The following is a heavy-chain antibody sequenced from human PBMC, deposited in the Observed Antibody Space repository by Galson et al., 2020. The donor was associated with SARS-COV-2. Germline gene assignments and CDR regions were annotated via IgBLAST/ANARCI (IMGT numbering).Heavy chain of an antibody. J-gene: IGHJ4*02. CDR2: IYASGST. CDR3: ARLFQPTSSSQV. CDR1: GGSISSYY. Sequence: SETLSLTCTVSGGSISSYYWSWLRQPAGKGLEWIGRIYASGSTDYNPSLESRVTMSLDTSKNQFSLKLSSVTAADTAVYFCARLFQPTSSSQVWGQGTLVTVSS. D-gene: IGHD6-6*01. V-gene: IGHV4-4*07.